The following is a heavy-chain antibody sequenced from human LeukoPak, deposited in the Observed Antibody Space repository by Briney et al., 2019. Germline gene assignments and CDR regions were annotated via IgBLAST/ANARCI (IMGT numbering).Heavy chain of an antibody. CDR3: AKLCSGGSCYWNY. V-gene: IGHV3-23*01. Sequence: GASLRLSCSASGFTFSSYAMRWVRQAPGKGLEWVSCISASGGSTDYADSVKGRFTISRDNSKNTLYLQMNSLRAEDTAVYYCAKLCSGGSCYWNYWGQGTLVTVSS. J-gene: IGHJ4*02. CDR1: GFTFSSYA. CDR2: ISASGGST. D-gene: IGHD2-15*01.